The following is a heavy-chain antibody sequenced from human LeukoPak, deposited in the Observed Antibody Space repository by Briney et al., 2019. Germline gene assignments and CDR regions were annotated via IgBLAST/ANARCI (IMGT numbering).Heavy chain of an antibody. CDR2: INTDGSIT. Sequence: GGSLRLSCAASGFTFSSSAMSWVRQAPGKGLVWVSRINTDGSITNYADSVKGRFSISRDNAKNTLYLQMSSLRAEDTAVYYCARDRGPRTGFMVREAYDYWGQGTLVTVSS. CDR1: GFTFSSSA. CDR3: ARDRGPRTGFMVREAYDY. J-gene: IGHJ4*02. D-gene: IGHD3-10*01. V-gene: IGHV3-74*01.